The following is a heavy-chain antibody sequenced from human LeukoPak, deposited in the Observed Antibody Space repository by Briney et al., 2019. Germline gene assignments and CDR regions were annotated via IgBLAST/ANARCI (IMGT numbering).Heavy chain of an antibody. CDR3: ARVGGLDAFDI. J-gene: IGHJ3*02. CDR2: IYSGGST. D-gene: IGHD1-26*01. Sequence: GGSLRLSCAASGFTVSSNYMSWVRQAPGKGLEWVSVIYSGGSTYYTDSVKGRFTISRHNSQNTLFLQMNSLRAEDTAVYYCARVGGLDAFDIWGQGTIVTVSS. CDR1: GFTVSSNY. V-gene: IGHV3-53*04.